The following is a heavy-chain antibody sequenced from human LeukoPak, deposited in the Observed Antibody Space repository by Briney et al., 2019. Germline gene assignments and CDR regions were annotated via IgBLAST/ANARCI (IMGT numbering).Heavy chain of an antibody. D-gene: IGHD1-26*01. CDR1: GFIFSSAW. V-gene: IGHV3-15*01. J-gene: IGHJ4*02. CDR3: LLRDLDY. Sequence: PGGSLRLSCAASGFIFSSAWMTWVRQAPGKGLEWVGHIKNKTNGGTTDYAAPVKVRFIISRDDSKNTLYLQMNSLRTEDTAVYYCLLRDLDYWGQGTLVTVSS. CDR2: IKNKTNGGTT.